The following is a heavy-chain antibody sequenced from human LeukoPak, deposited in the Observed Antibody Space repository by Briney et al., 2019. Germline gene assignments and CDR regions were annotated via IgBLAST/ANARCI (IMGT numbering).Heavy chain of an antibody. Sequence: GASVKVSCXASGYNFIAYYIHWVRQAHGQGLEWMAWINPNSGGTNYAQKFQGRVTMTRDTSISTAYMELSRLRSDDTAVYYCARVPYYYDSSGYFAGVGYMDVWGKGTTVTVSS. CDR3: ARVPYYYDSSGYFAGVGYMDV. V-gene: IGHV1-2*02. CDR2: INPNSGGT. J-gene: IGHJ6*03. D-gene: IGHD3-22*01. CDR1: GYNFIAYY.